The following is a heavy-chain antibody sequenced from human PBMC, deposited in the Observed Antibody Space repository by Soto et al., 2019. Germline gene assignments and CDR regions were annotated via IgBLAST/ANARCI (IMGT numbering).Heavy chain of an antibody. J-gene: IGHJ4*02. V-gene: IGHV4-34*01. CDR1: GGSFSGYY. CDR3: AREAGRRLYIDY. Sequence: SETLSLTCAVYGGSFSGYYWSWIRQPPGKGLEWIGEINHSGSTNYNPSLKSRVTISVDTSKNQFSLKLSSVTAADTAVYYCAREAGRRLYIDYSGQGTLVTVSS. CDR2: INHSGST.